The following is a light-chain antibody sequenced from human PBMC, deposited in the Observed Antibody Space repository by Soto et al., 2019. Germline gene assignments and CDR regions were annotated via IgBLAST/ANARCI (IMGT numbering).Light chain of an antibody. CDR1: SSDVGGYNY. V-gene: IGLV2-14*01. J-gene: IGLJ3*02. CDR2: EVS. CDR3: SSYTSSSTLGV. Sequence: QSALTQPASVSGSPGQSITISCTGTSSDVGGYNYVSWYQQHPGKAPKLIIYEVSNRPSGVSNRFSGPKSGNTASLTISGLQAEDEADYYCSSYTSSSTLGVFGGGTKVTVL.